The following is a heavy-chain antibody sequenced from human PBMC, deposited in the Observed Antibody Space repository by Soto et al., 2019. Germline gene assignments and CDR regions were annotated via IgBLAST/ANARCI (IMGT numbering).Heavy chain of an antibody. CDR3: VRHGNGTPFSSGF. D-gene: IGHD1-1*01. CDR1: GYRFINYW. J-gene: IGHJ4*02. V-gene: IGHV5-10-1*03. CDR2: IDPSDSYT. Sequence: EVQLVQSGAEVKKPGESLRLSCQGSGYRFINYWISWVRQMPGKGLEWVGRIDPSDSYTVYSPSFQGHVTISIDTAINTAFLEWRSLQASDSAMYYCVRHGNGTPFSSGFWGRGTLVPVSS.